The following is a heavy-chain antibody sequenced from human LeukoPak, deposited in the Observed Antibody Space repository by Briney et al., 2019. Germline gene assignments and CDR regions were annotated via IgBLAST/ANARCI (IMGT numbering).Heavy chain of an antibody. CDR3: AKDFHNPSGATPLN. CDR1: GFTFSSYS. V-gene: IGHV3-21*01. D-gene: IGHD1-26*01. J-gene: IGHJ4*02. CDR2: ISSSSSYI. Sequence: GGSLRLSCAASGFTFSSYSMNWVRQAPGKGLEWVSSISSSSSYIYYADSVKGRFTISRDNAKNSLYLQMNSLRAEDTAVYYCAKDFHNPSGATPLNWGQGTLVTVSS.